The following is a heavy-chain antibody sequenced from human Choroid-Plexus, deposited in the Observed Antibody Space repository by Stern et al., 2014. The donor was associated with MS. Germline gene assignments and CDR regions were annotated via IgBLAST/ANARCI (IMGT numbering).Heavy chain of an antibody. Sequence: VQLLESVGGVVQPGRPLRLSCAASGFTFGSCAMHWVRQAPGKGLEWVAGVSYDGSNKYYADSVKGRFTISRDNSQNTLYMQMSSLRPEDTAVYYCAKDRQYLTYFFDHWGQGSLVTVSS. CDR3: AKDRQYLTYFFDH. V-gene: IGHV3-30*18. J-gene: IGHJ5*02. CDR2: VSYDGSNK. CDR1: GFTFGSCA. D-gene: IGHD2/OR15-2a*01.